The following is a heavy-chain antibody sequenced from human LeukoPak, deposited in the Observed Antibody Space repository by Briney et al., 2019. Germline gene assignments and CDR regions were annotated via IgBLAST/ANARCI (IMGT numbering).Heavy chain of an antibody. CDR1: GFTFSNYW. Sequence: GGSLRLSCATSGFTFSNYWMNWVRQAPGKGLEWVAIIKADGGEKHYVDSVRGRFSVSRDNAKNSLYLQTSSLRAEDTAVYYCATSNSGPENWGRGTLVTVSS. D-gene: IGHD4-23*01. J-gene: IGHJ4*02. CDR2: IKADGGEK. V-gene: IGHV3-7*01. CDR3: ATSNSGPEN.